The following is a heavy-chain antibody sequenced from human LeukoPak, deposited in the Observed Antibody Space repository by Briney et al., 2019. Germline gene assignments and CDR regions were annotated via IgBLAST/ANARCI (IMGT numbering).Heavy chain of an antibody. J-gene: IGHJ4*02. Sequence: GGSLRLSCEASGFTYSSYAMSWVRQAPGKGLEWVSSITGSGGDTYYADSVKGRFTISRDNSKNTLYLQMSSLRAEDTAVYYCATYTVTPRHFDYWGQGTLVTVSS. V-gene: IGHV3-23*01. CDR2: ITGSGGDT. D-gene: IGHD4-17*01. CDR3: ATYTVTPRHFDY. CDR1: GFTYSSYA.